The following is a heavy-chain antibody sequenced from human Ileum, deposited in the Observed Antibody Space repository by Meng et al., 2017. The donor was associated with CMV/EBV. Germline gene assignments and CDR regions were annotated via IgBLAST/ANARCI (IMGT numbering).Heavy chain of an antibody. CDR3: ARHFDSGWSDY. J-gene: IGHJ4*02. Sequence: QLQLQESGPGLVKPSEALSFTCTVSGGSISNDKYYWGWIRQPPGKGLEWIGSIYYTGSTFYTPSLKSRVTISLDTSKNQFSLNLTSVTTADTAVYYCARHFDSGWSDYWGQGNLVTVSS. V-gene: IGHV4-39*01. CDR2: IYYTGST. CDR1: GGSISNDKYY. D-gene: IGHD6-19*01.